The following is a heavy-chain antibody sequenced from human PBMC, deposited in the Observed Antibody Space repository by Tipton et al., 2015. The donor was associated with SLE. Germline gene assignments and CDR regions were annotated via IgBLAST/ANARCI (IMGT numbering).Heavy chain of an antibody. CDR3: ARALYCSGGSCYWFDP. CDR1: GGSISTSSFY. CDR2: IHYRGTT. V-gene: IGHV4-39*01. Sequence: TLSLTCTVSGGSISTSSFYWGWIRQPPGKGLEWIGNIHYRGTTYYNPPLKSRVTLSVDTSKNQFSLILSSVTAADTAVYYCARALYCSGGSCYWFDPWGQGTLVTVSS. J-gene: IGHJ5*02. D-gene: IGHD2-15*01.